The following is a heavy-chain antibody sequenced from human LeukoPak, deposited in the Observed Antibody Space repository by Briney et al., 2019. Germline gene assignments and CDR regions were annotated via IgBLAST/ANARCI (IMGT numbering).Heavy chain of an antibody. J-gene: IGHJ4*02. Sequence: SVKGSCRASGATFSSSAISWVRQAPGQGLEWMGRIIPILGIANYAQKFQGRVTITADKSTSTAYMELSSLRSEDTAVYYCARDLVCSGGSCYGSGDWGQGTLVTVSS. CDR1: GATFSSSA. D-gene: IGHD2-15*01. CDR2: IIPILGIA. CDR3: ARDLVCSGGSCYGSGD. V-gene: IGHV1-69*04.